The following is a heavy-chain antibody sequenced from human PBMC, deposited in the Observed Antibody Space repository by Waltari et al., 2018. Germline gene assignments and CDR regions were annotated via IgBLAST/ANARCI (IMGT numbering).Heavy chain of an antibody. CDR3: AREGGNADAFDI. CDR1: GYTFTGYY. CDR2: INPNSGGT. V-gene: IGHV1-2*02. Sequence: QVQLVQSGAEVKKPGASVKVSCKASGYTFTGYYMHWVRQAPGQGLEWMGWINPNSGGTNDVQKFQCRVTMTRDTSISTAYMELSRLRSDDTAVYYCAREGGNADAFDIWGQGTMVTVSS. J-gene: IGHJ3*02. D-gene: IGHD2-15*01.